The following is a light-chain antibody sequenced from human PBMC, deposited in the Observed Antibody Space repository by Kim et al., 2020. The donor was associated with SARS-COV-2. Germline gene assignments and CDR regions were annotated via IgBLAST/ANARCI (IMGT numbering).Light chain of an antibody. CDR1: KLGDKY. CDR2: QDS. CDR3: QAWDSSTLV. V-gene: IGLV3-1*01. Sequence: SVSPGQTASITCSGDKLGDKYACLYQQKPGQSPVLVIYQDSKRPSGLPERFSGSNSGNTATLTISGTQAMDEADYYCQAWDSSTLVFGGGTQLTVL. J-gene: IGLJ3*02.